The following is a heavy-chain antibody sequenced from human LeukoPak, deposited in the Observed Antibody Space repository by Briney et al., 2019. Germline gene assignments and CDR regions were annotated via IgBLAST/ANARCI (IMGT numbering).Heavy chain of an antibody. V-gene: IGHV3-21*04. CDR2: IGSDNKP. Sequence: PGGSLRLSCAASGFTFSSYSMNWVRQAPGKGMEWVSSIGSDNKPHYSESVKGRFAISRDNSKNTLFLQLHNLRVEDTALYYCARDLRYYVAMDVWGQGTTVTVSS. CDR3: ARDLRYYVAMDV. J-gene: IGHJ6*02. D-gene: IGHD3-10*02. CDR1: GFTFSSYS.